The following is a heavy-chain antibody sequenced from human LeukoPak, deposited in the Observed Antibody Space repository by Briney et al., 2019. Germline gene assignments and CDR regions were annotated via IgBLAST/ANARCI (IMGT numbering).Heavy chain of an antibody. Sequence: GASVKVSCKVSGYTLTELSMHWVRQAPGTGLWWMGGFDPEDGETIYAQKFQGRVTMTEDTSTDTAYMELSSLRSEDTAVYYCATAYSGSYVGYFDYWGQGTLVTVSS. CDR1: GYTLTELS. V-gene: IGHV1-24*01. J-gene: IGHJ4*02. D-gene: IGHD1-26*01. CDR3: ATAYSGSYVGYFDY. CDR2: FDPEDGET.